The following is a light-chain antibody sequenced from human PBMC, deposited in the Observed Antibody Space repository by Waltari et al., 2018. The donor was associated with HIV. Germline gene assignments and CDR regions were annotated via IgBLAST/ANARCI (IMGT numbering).Light chain of an antibody. Sequence: QSVLTQPPSVSGAPGQRVTLSCTGSNSNIGTHDLNWYQQFPGTAPQLLIYNTNSRPSGVPDRFSGSKSGTSASLAITGLQSEDEADYFCQSSDSTLSGSVFGGGTKLTVL. CDR2: NTN. J-gene: IGLJ2*01. CDR3: QSSDSTLSGSV. CDR1: NSNIGTHD. V-gene: IGLV1-40*01.